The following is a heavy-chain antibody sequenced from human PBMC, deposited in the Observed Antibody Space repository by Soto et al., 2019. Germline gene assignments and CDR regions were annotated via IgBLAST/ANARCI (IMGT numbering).Heavy chain of an antibody. CDR1: GYTFTGYY. J-gene: IGHJ6*01. CDR2: INPNTGGT. CDR3: AIYMGEGAPFYLLAL. Sequence: ASVKVSCKPSGYTFTGYYVHWVRQAPGQGLEWMGWINPNTGGTNSAQRFQGRVTMTRDTSISTAYMELSSLTSDDTAIYYCAIYMGEGAPFYLLALWGQGTTVPGSS. D-gene: IGHD3-10*01. V-gene: IGHV1-2*02.